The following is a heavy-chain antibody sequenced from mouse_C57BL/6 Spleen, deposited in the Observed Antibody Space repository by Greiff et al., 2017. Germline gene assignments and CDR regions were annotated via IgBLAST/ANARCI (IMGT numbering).Heavy chain of an antibody. CDR1: GYSFTSYY. D-gene: IGHD1-1*01. CDR3: ARGGYYGSSYGDAMDY. V-gene: IGHV1-66*01. J-gene: IGHJ4*01. Sequence: VQLKESGPELVKPGASVKISCKASGYSFTSYYIHWVKQRPGQGLEWIGWIYPGSGNTKYNEKFKGKATLTADPSSSTAYMQLSSLTSEDSAVYYCARGGYYGSSYGDAMDYWGQGTSVTVSS. CDR2: IYPGSGNT.